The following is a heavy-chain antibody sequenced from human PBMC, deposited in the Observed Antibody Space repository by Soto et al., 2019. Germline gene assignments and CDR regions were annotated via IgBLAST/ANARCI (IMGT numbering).Heavy chain of an antibody. J-gene: IGHJ5*02. CDR3: VKGELRYFDWPSFDP. V-gene: IGHV3-64D*06. CDR1: GFTFSSYA. CDR2: ISSNGGST. D-gene: IGHD3-9*01. Sequence: GGSLRLSCSASGFTFSSYAMHWVRQAPGKGLEYGSAISSNGGSTYYADSVKGRFTISRDNSKNTLYLQMSSLRAEDTAVYYCVKGELRYFDWPSFDPWGQGTLVTVSS.